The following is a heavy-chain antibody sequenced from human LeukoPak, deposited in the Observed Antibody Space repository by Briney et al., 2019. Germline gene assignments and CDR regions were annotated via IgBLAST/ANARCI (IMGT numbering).Heavy chain of an antibody. CDR2: INHSGST. J-gene: IGHJ4*02. Sequence: PSETLSLTCAVYGGSFSGYYWSWIRQPPGKGLEWIGEINHSGSTNYNPSLKSRVTISVDTSKNQFSLKLSSVTAADTAVYYCVRRGPAYDGNDVGYWGQGNRVTVSS. CDR1: GGSFSGYY. D-gene: IGHD4-23*01. V-gene: IGHV4-34*01. CDR3: VRRGPAYDGNDVGY.